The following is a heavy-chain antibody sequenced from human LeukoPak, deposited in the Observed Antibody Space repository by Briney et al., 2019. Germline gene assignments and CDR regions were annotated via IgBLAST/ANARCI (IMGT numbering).Heavy chain of an antibody. J-gene: IGHJ6*02. CDR1: GFTFSSYS. CDR3: ATLSDRNFYYSYGLDV. V-gene: IGHV3-48*04. CDR2: ITGSSTST. D-gene: IGHD1-14*01. Sequence: GGSLRLSCVASGFTFSSYSMNWVRQAPGKGLEGISYITGSSTSTHYADSVKGRFTISGDNAKNSLNLQMNSLRAEDTAVYYCATLSDRNFYYSYGLDVWGQGTTVTVS.